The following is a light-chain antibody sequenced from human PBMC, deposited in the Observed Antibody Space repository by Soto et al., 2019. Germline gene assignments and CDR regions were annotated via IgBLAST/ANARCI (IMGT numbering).Light chain of an antibody. Sequence: DIQMTQSPSTLSASVGDRVTITCRASQSISSWLAWYQQKPGKAPKLLIYKASSLESGVPSRLSGSGSGTEFTLTISSLQPDDFATYYCQQYNSYSWTVGQGTKVDIX. CDR2: KAS. CDR3: QQYNSYSWT. J-gene: IGKJ1*01. CDR1: QSISSW. V-gene: IGKV1-5*03.